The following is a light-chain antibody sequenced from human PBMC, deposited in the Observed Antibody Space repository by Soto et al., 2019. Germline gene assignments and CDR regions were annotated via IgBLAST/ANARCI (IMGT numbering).Light chain of an antibody. CDR1: SSDVGSYSL. V-gene: IGLV2-23*03. CDR3: CSYAGSSTLLYV. Sequence: TQPASVSGSPGQSITISCTGTSSDVGSYSLVSWYQQHPGKAPKLMIYEGSKRPSGVSNRFSGSKSGNTASLTISGLQAEDEADYYCCSYAGSSTLLYVFGTGTKVTVL. CDR2: EGS. J-gene: IGLJ1*01.